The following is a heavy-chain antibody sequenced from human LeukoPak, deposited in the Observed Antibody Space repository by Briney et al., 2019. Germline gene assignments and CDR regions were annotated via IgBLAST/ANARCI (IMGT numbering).Heavy chain of an antibody. J-gene: IGHJ4*02. CDR1: GFTFSTYD. CDR2: ISYDGSNT. V-gene: IGHV3-33*05. Sequence: GGSLRLSCAASGFTFSTYDMHWVRQAPGKGLEWVAVISYDGSNTYYADSVKGRFTISRDNSKNTLYLQMNSLRVEDTAVYHCAKDLEPYTSGWYGDYWGQGTLVTVSS. CDR3: AKDLEPYTSGWYGDY. D-gene: IGHD6-19*01.